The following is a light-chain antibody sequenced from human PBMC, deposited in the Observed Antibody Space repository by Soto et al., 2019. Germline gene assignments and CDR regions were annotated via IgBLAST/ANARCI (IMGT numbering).Light chain of an antibody. Sequence: DIVMTQSPDSLAVSLGERATINCKSSQSVLYNSNNKNYLAWYQEKPGQPPKLLIYWASTRESGVPDRFSGSGSGTDFTRTISSLQAEDVAVYFCQQYYSAPTFGQGTKLEIK. V-gene: IGKV4-1*01. CDR3: QQYYSAPT. J-gene: IGKJ2*01. CDR2: WAS. CDR1: QSVLYNSNNKNY.